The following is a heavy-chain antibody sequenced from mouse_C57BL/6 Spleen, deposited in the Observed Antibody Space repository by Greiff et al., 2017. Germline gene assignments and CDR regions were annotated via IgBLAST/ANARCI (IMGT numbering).Heavy chain of an antibody. CDR3: TRDLYGSSPLFDY. V-gene: IGHV5-9-1*02. J-gene: IGHJ2*01. Sequence: DVMLVESGEGLVKPGGSLKLSCAASGFTFSSYAMSWVRQTPEKRLEWVAYISSGGDYIYYADPVKGRFTISRDNARNTLYLQMSSLKSEDTAMYYCTRDLYGSSPLFDYWGQGTTLTVSS. CDR2: ISSGGDYI. D-gene: IGHD1-1*01. CDR1: GFTFSSYA.